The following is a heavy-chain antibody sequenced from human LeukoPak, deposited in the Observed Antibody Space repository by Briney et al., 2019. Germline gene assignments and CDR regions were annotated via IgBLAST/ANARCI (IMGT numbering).Heavy chain of an antibody. CDR3: ATDYAGYSLWYYYGLGV. V-gene: IGHV3-21*01. Sequence: GGSLRLSCAASGFTFSLYSMNWVRQAPGKGLEWVSSISSDSRYIYYADSVKGRFTISRDNAKNSLYLQMNSLRAEDTAVYYCATDYAGYSLWYYYGLGVWGQGTTVTVSS. J-gene: IGHJ6*02. CDR1: GFTFSLYS. CDR2: ISSDSRYI. D-gene: IGHD4-23*01.